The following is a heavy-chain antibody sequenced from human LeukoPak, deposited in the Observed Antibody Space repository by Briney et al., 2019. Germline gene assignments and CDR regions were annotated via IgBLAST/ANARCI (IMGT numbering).Heavy chain of an antibody. V-gene: IGHV3-21*01. J-gene: IGHJ3*02. CDR2: ITSSSSDI. CDR1: GFTLDSYT. CDR3: AIDLPREDAFDI. Sequence: GGSLRLSCAASGFTLDSYTMIWVRQVPGKGLEWVSSITSSSSDIYYADSVKGRFTISRDNAKNSLYLQMNSLRAEDTAVYYCAIDLPREDAFDIWGQGTMVTVSS.